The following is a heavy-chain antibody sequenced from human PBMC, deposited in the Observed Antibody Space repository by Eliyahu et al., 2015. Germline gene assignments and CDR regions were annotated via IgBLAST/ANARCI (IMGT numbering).Heavy chain of an antibody. Sequence: QVQLVQSGAEVKKPGASVKVXCKASGYTFTSYGISWVRQAPGQGLEWMGWISAYNGNTNYAQKLQGRVTMTTDTSTSTAYMELRSLRSDDTAVYYCARDRYYYGSGSYYSHFDYWGQGTLVTVSS. CDR2: ISAYNGNT. CDR1: GYTFTSYG. V-gene: IGHV1-18*01. J-gene: IGHJ4*02. D-gene: IGHD3-10*01. CDR3: ARDRYYYGSGSYYSHFDY.